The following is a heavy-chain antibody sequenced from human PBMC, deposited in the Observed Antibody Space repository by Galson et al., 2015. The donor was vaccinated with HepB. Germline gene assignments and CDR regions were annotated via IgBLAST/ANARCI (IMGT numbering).Heavy chain of an antibody. CDR1: GYTFTTYP. D-gene: IGHD3-22*01. CDR2: IITGNGQT. J-gene: IGHJ4*02. V-gene: IGHV1-3*04. CDR3: AARKEGYFYGY. Sequence: SVKVSCKATGYTFTTYPIHWMRQAPGQRLEWMGWIITGNGQTRYSQKFQGRVTITRDTSASTVYMEVNSLRSEDTGVYYCAARKEGYFYGYWGQGTLVTVSS.